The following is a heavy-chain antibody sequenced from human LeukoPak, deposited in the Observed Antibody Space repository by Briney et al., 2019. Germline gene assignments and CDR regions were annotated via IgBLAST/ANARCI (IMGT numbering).Heavy chain of an antibody. Sequence: TGGSLRLSCAASGFTFSTYWMHWVRQAPGKGLVWVSRINSDGSTTTYVDSVEGRFTISRDNAKNTLYLEMNSLRAEDTAVYYCTRGWTADYWGQGTLVTVSS. V-gene: IGHV3-74*01. J-gene: IGHJ4*02. CDR3: TRGWTADY. D-gene: IGHD3/OR15-3a*01. CDR2: INSDGSTT. CDR1: GFTFSTYW.